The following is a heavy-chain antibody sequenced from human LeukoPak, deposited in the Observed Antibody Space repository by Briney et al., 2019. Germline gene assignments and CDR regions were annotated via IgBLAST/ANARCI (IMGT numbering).Heavy chain of an antibody. J-gene: IGHJ4*02. CDR1: GYSFSNYW. Sequence: GESLKISCKGSGYSFSNYWIGWVRQMPGKGLEWMGIIYPGDSDTRYSPSFQGQVTMSADQTITTAYLQWNSLKASDTAMYFCARTIAFYYDSSSYMDFWGQGTLVTVSS. V-gene: IGHV5-51*01. CDR2: IYPGDSDT. CDR3: ARTIAFYYDSSSYMDF. D-gene: IGHD3-22*01.